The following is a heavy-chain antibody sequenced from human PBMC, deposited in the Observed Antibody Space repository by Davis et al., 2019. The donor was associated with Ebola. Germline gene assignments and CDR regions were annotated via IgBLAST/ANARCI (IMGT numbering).Heavy chain of an antibody. CDR2: IWYDGSNK. D-gene: IGHD4-17*01. Sequence: PGGSPRLSCAASGFTFSSYGKHWVRQAPGKGLEWVAVIWYDGSNKYYADSVKGRFTISRDNSKNTLYLQMNSLRAEDTAVYYCARAVNYYYYGMDVWGKGTTVTVSS. CDR1: GFTFSSYG. CDR3: ARAVNYYYYGMDV. J-gene: IGHJ6*04. V-gene: IGHV3-33*01.